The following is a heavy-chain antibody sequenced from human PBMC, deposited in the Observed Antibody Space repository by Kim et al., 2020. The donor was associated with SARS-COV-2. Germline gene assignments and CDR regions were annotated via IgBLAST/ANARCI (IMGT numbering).Heavy chain of an antibody. J-gene: IGHJ1*01. Sequence: SETLSLTCAVYGGSFSDFQWSWIRQTPGKGLEWIGQINHSGRTKHNPSLKGRISMSVDTSKNQFSLKLSSVTVADTAIYYCAAGAPGHWGQGTPVTVSS. V-gene: IGHV4-34*01. CDR2: INHSGRT. CDR1: GGSFSDFQ. CDR3: AAGAPGH.